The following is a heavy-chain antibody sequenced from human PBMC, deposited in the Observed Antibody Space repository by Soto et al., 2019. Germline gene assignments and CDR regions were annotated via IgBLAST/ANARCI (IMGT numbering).Heavy chain of an antibody. CDR3: ARATAWFGELYLSDYYYYMDV. V-gene: IGHV3-21*01. Sequence: GGSLRLSCAASGFTFDDYAMNWVRQAPGKGLEWVSSISSSSSYIYYADSVKGRFTISRDNAKNSLYLQMNSLRAEDTAVYYCARATAWFGELYLSDYYYYMDVWGKGTTVTVSS. CDR2: ISSSSSYI. J-gene: IGHJ6*03. D-gene: IGHD3-10*01. CDR1: GFTFDDYA.